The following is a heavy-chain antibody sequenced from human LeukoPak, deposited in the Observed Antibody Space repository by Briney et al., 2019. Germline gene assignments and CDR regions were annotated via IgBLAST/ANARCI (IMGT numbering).Heavy chain of an antibody. Sequence: ASVRVSCKASGYTFISYDFSCVRQAPGQGLECLGWISAYNGNTNCAQKPQGRVTMTTDTSTSTVYMELRSLRSDDTAVFFCAREAVLGSGYYVYWGQGTLVTVSS. V-gene: IGHV1-18*01. CDR2: ISAYNGNT. J-gene: IGHJ4*02. D-gene: IGHD3-3*01. CDR3: AREAVLGSGYYVY. CDR1: GYTFISYD.